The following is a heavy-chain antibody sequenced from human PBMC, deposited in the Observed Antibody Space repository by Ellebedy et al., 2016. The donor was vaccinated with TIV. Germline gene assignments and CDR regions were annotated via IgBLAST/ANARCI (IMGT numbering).Heavy chain of an antibody. Sequence: SETLSLTCTVSGGSISSSSYYWGWIRQPPGKGLEWIGSIPYSGRTYYNPSLKSRVTMSVDTSKKQFSLKLSSVTAADTAVYYCASNRIYDILTGYQFDYWGQGTLVTVSS. J-gene: IGHJ4*02. D-gene: IGHD3-9*01. CDR2: IPYSGRT. CDR3: ASNRIYDILTGYQFDY. V-gene: IGHV4-39*01. CDR1: GGSISSSSYY.